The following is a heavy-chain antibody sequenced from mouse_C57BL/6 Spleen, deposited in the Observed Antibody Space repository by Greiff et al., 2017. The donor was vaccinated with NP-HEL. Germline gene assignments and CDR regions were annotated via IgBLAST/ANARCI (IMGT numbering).Heavy chain of an antibody. CDR1: GYTFTSYW. CDR2: IDPSDSYT. Sequence: QVQLQQPGAELVMPGASVKLSCKASGYTFTSYWMHWVKQRPGQGLEWIGEIDPSDSYTNYNQKFKGKSTLTVDKSSSTAYMQLSSLTSEDSAVYYCARPYSNYVGGFAYWGQGTLVTVSA. J-gene: IGHJ3*01. CDR3: ARPYSNYVGGFAY. D-gene: IGHD2-5*01. V-gene: IGHV1-69*01.